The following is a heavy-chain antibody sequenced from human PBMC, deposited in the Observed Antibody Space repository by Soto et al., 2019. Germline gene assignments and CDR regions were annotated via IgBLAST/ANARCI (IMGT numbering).Heavy chain of an antibody. V-gene: IGHV1-18*04. D-gene: IGHD3-22*01. Sequence: QVQLVQSGAEVKKPGASVKVSCKASGYTFTIYGISWVRQAPGQGLEWMGWISGYNGNTDYAQNLQDRVTLTTDASTSSVYMELRILRSDDTAVYYCARVDYSASSGYYGYWGQGTLITVSS. CDR2: ISGYNGNT. CDR3: ARVDYSASSGYYGY. J-gene: IGHJ4*02. CDR1: GYTFTIYG.